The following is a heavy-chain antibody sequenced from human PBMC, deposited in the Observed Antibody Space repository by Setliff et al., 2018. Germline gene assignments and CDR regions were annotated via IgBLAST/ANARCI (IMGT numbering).Heavy chain of an antibody. CDR3: RYWSGYYNNDY. CDR1: GGSFSNYY. Sequence: PSETLSLTCTVYGGSFSNYYWGWIRQSPGKGLEWIGEINDSGTTNYSPSLKSRVTISLDASTNQFSLKLRSVSAADTAVYYCRYWSGYYNNDYWGQGTLVTV. D-gene: IGHD3-3*01. V-gene: IGHV4-34*01. CDR2: INDSGTT. J-gene: IGHJ4*02.